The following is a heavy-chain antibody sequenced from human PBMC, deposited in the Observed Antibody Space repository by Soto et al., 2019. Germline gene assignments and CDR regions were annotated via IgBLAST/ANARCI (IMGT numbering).Heavy chain of an antibody. Sequence: SETLSLTCTVSGGSVSSGSYYWSWIRQPPGKGLEWIGYIYYSGSTNYNPSLKSRVTISVDTSKNQFSLKLTSVTATDTAVYYCARSQYSSGYPDYYGMDVWGQGTTVTVSS. J-gene: IGHJ6*02. CDR1: GGSVSSGSYY. CDR3: ARSQYSSGYPDYYGMDV. D-gene: IGHD3-22*01. CDR2: IYYSGST. V-gene: IGHV4-61*01.